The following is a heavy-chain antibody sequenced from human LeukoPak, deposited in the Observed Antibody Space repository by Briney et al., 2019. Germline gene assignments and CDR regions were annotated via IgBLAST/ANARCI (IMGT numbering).Heavy chain of an antibody. V-gene: IGHV3-15*01. CDR3: TTDSPPKLRFLEWLSDYFRVIPFWY. CDR2: IKSKTDGGTT. J-gene: IGHJ4*02. Sequence: GGSLRLSCAASGFTFSNAWMSWVRQAPGKGLEWVGRIKSKTDGGTTDYAAPVKGRFTISRDDSKNTLYLQMNSLKTEDTAVYYCTTDSPPKLRFLEWLSDYFRVIPFWYWGQGTLVTVSS. D-gene: IGHD3-3*01. CDR1: GFTFSNAW.